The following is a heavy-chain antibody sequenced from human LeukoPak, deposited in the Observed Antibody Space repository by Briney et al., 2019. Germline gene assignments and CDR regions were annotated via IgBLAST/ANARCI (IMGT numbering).Heavy chain of an antibody. D-gene: IGHD3-22*01. Sequence: PGGSLRLSCAASGSTFSSYELNWVRQTPGKGLEWVSYISSSGSSIYYADSVKGRFTISRDNAKNSLCLQMNSLRAEDTAVYYCARQYYYDTSGYDAFDIWGQGTMVTVSS. CDR2: ISSSGSSI. J-gene: IGHJ3*02. V-gene: IGHV3-48*03. CDR1: GSTFSSYE. CDR3: ARQYYYDTSGYDAFDI.